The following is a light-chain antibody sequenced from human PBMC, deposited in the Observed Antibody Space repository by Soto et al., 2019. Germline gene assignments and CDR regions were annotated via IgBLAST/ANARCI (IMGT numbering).Light chain of an antibody. CDR2: DAS. CDR1: QSVSSY. CDR3: QKRRDWPPT. Sequence: EIVLTQSPATLSLSPGERATLSCRASQSVSSYLAWYQQKPGQAPNLLIFDASNRATGIPARFSGKSSEIEFTLSRSRLAPEDFAVYYCQKRRDWPPTFGGGTKVEIK. J-gene: IGKJ4*01. V-gene: IGKV3-11*01.